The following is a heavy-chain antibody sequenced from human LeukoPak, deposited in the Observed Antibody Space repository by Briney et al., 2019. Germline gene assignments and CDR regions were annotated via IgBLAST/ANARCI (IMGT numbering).Heavy chain of an antibody. CDR2: INAGNGNT. J-gene: IGHJ4*02. V-gene: IGHV1-3*01. CDR3: ARRDGNGDYYFDY. CDR1: GYTFTSYA. D-gene: IGHD4-17*01. Sequence: ASVKVSCKASGYTFTSYAMHWVRQAPGQRLEWMGWINAGNGNTKYSQKFQGRVTISRDTSASTAYMELSSLRSEDTAVYYCARRDGNGDYYFDYWGQGTLVTVSS.